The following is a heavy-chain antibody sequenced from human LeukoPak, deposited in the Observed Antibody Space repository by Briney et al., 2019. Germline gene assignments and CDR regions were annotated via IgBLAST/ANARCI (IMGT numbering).Heavy chain of an antibody. J-gene: IGHJ4*02. V-gene: IGHV3-23*01. CDR3: AKDERNWNYNLASQTYD. CDR1: GFRFSSYA. Sequence: GGSLRLSCAASGFRFSSYAMSWVRQAPGKGLEWVSAISGSGVSTYYADSVKGRFTVSRDNSKNTLYLQMSSLRAEDTAVYYCAKDERNWNYNLASQTYDWGQGTLITVSS. D-gene: IGHD1-7*01. CDR2: ISGSGVST.